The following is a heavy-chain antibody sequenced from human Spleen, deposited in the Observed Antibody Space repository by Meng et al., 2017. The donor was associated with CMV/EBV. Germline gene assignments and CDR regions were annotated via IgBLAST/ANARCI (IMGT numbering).Heavy chain of an antibody. CDR1: SPYA. CDR3: ARDAVVGPTSRSGIGYFDQ. CDR2: ISFDASNK. D-gene: IGHD1-26*01. Sequence: SPYAMQWVRQAPGKGLEWVAVISFDASNKRYADSVKGRFAISRDNSKDTLYLEMNRLRTEDTAVYYCARDAVVGPTSRSGIGYFDQWGQGTLVTVSS. V-gene: IGHV3-30*01. J-gene: IGHJ4*02.